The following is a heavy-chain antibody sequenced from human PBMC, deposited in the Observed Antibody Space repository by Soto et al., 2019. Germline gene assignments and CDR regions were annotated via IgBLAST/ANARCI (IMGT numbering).Heavy chain of an antibody. CDR1: GGSISSGDYY. J-gene: IGHJ4*02. CDR3: ARAQGSGFLVS. CDR2: IYYSGST. Sequence: PSETLSLTCTVSGGSISSGDYYWSWIRQPPGKGLEWIGYIYYSGSTYYNPSLKSRVTISVDTSKNQFSLKLSSVTAADTAVYYCARAQGSGFLVSWGQGTLVTVPS. V-gene: IGHV4-30-4*01. D-gene: IGHD3-10*01.